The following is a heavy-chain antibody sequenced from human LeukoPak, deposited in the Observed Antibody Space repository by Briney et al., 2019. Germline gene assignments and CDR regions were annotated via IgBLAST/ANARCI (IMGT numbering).Heavy chain of an antibody. V-gene: IGHV4-34*01. CDR3: ARQNYYDSSGPRRWYFDL. CDR1: GGSFSGYY. D-gene: IGHD3-22*01. J-gene: IGHJ2*01. Sequence: SETLSLTCAVYGGSFSGYYWSWIRQPPGKGLDWIGEINHSGSTDYNPSLKSRVTISVDTSKNQFSLKLSSVTAADTAAYYCARQNYYDSSGPRRWYFDLWGRGTLVTVSS. CDR2: INHSGST.